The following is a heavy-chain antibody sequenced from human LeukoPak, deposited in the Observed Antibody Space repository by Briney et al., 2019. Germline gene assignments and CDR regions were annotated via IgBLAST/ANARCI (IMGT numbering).Heavy chain of an antibody. J-gene: IGHJ4*02. V-gene: IGHV3-73*01. Sequence: GGSLRLSCAASGFTFSGSAMHWVRQASGKGLEWVGRIGSTTNNYATAYAASVKGRFTISRDDSENTAYLQMNSLKTEDTAVYYRTRPTYYFGSGSLLKPADYWGQGTLVTVSS. D-gene: IGHD3-10*01. CDR2: IGSTTNNYAT. CDR1: GFTFSGSA. CDR3: TRPTYYFGSGSLLKPADY.